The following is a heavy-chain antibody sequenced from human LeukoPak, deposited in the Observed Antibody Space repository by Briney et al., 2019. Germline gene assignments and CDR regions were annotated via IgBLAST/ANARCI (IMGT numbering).Heavy chain of an antibody. V-gene: IGHV3-23*01. J-gene: IGHJ4*02. CDR3: AKTRWKVGATDYFDY. CDR2: INDNGGQR. D-gene: IGHD1-26*01. CDR1: GFAFNNYA. Sequence: GGSLRLSCAASGFAFNNYAMTWVRQAPGKGLEWVSNINDNGGQRHYADSVKGRFTISRDNSKNTLFLQMDGLRAEDTAVYYCAKTRWKVGATDYFDYWGQGILVTVSS.